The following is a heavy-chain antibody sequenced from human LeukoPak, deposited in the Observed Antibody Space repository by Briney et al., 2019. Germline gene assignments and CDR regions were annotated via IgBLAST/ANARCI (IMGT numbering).Heavy chain of an antibody. J-gene: IGHJ6*03. Sequence: GGSLRLSCAASGFTFSDYYMSWIRQAPGKGLEWVSYISSSGSTIYYADSVKGRFTISRDNAKNTLYLQMNSLRAEDTAVYYCAKDLGGYDYYMDVWGKGTTVTVSS. CDR1: GFTFSDYY. D-gene: IGHD3-16*01. CDR2: ISSSGSTI. CDR3: AKDLGGYDYYMDV. V-gene: IGHV3-11*04.